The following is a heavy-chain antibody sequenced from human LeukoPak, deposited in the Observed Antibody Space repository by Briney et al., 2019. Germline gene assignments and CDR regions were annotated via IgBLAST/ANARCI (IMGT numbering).Heavy chain of an antibody. V-gene: IGHV1-69*05. D-gene: IGHD6-13*01. CDR3: ASGKSSSSWYFYYYYMDV. J-gene: IGHJ6*03. Sequence: ASVKVSCKASGGTFSSYAISWVRQAPGQGLEWMGGTIPIFGTANYAQKFQGRVTITTDESTSTAYMELSSLRSEDTAVYYCASGKSSSSWYFYYYYMDVWGQGTMVTVSS. CDR1: GGTFSSYA. CDR2: TIPIFGTA.